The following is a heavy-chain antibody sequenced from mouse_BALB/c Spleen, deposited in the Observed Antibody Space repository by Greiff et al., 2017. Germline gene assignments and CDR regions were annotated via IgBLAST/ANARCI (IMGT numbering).Heavy chain of an antibody. CDR3: ARWDEDYAMDY. Sequence: VQLQQSGPELVKPGASVKISCKASGYSFTGYYMHWVKQSHVKSLEWIGRINPYNGATSYNQNFKDKASLTVDKSSSTAYMELHSLTSEDSAVYYCARWDEDYAMDYWGQGTSVTVSS. D-gene: IGHD4-1*01. J-gene: IGHJ4*01. CDR1: GYSFTGYY. CDR2: INPYNGAT. V-gene: IGHV1-31*01.